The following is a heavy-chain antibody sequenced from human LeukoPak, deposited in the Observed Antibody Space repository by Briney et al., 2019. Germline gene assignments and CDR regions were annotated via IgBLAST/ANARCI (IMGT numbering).Heavy chain of an antibody. V-gene: IGHV4-59*01. Sequence: SETLSLTCTVSGGSISSYYWSWIRQPPRKGLEWIGYIYYSGSTNYNPSLKSRVTISVDTSKNQFSLKLSSVTAADTAVYYCARGQVLGYSNYWGQGTLVTVSS. D-gene: IGHD6-13*01. CDR1: GGSISSYY. J-gene: IGHJ4*02. CDR2: IYYSGST. CDR3: ARGQVLGYSNY.